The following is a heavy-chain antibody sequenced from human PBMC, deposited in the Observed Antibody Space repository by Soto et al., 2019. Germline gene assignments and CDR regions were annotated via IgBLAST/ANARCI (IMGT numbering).Heavy chain of an antibody. CDR3: AKGYNCSSTSCYGGDYYYMDV. CDR2: ISGSGGST. CDR1: GFTFSSYA. D-gene: IGHD2-2*01. Sequence: GGSLRLSCAASGFTFSSYAMSWVRQAPGKGLEWVSAISGSGGSTYYADSVKGRFTISRDNSKNTLYLQMNSLRAEDTAVYYCAKGYNCSSTSCYGGDYYYMDVWGKGTTVTVSS. J-gene: IGHJ6*03. V-gene: IGHV3-23*01.